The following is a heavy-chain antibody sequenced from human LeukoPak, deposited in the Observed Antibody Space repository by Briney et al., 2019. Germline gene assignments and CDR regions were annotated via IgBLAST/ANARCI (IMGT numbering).Heavy chain of an antibody. Sequence: SETLSLTCTVSGGSISSYYWSWIRQPPGKGLEWIGYIYYSGSTNYNPSLKSRVTISVDTSKNQFSLKLTSVTAADTAVYYCARVGRYSPSIDYWGQGTLVTVSS. CDR3: ARVGRYSPSIDY. V-gene: IGHV4-59*01. CDR2: IYYSGST. D-gene: IGHD2-2*02. CDR1: GGSISSYY. J-gene: IGHJ4*02.